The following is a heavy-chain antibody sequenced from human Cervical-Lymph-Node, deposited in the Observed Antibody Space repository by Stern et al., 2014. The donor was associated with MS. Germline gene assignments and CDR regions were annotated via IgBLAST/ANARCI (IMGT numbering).Heavy chain of an antibody. CDR1: GFTFDDYA. CDR2: ISWNSGNI. J-gene: IGHJ4*02. Sequence: QLVESGGGLVQPGRSLRLSCAASGFTFDDYAMHWVRQAPGKGLEWVSGISWNSGNIGYADSVRGRFTISRDNAKNSLYLQMSSLRTEDTAFYYCAKAGYDTLTGYIYYFDYWGQGTLVTVSS. D-gene: IGHD3-9*01. CDR3: AKAGYDTLTGYIYYFDY. V-gene: IGHV3-9*01.